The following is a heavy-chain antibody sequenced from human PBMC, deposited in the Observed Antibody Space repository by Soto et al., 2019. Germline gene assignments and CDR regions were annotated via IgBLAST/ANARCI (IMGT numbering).Heavy chain of an antibody. V-gene: IGHV4-28*01. CDR2: IYYSGTT. CDR1: GYSISSSNW. CDR3: ARRDIQGPIDY. J-gene: IGHJ4*02. Sequence: SETLSLTCAVSGYSISSSNWWGWIRQPPGKGLEWIGYIYYSGTTYYNPSLKSRVTMSVDTSKNQFSLKLTSVTAVDTAVYYCARRDIQGPIDYWGQGTLVTVSS.